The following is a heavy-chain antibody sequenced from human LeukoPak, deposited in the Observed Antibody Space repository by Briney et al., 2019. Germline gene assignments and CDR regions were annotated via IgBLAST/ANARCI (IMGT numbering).Heavy chain of an antibody. CDR2: ITLGGGDT. D-gene: IGHD2/OR15-2a*01. Sequence: PGGSLRLSCAASGLTFSSSAMTWVRQAPGKGLEWVSTITLGGGDTNYADSVKGRFTISRDNSKNTLYLQMNSLRAEDTAVYYCAMLASQYLTSWFDYWGQGTLVTVSS. CDR1: GLTFSSSA. J-gene: IGHJ4*02. V-gene: IGHV3-23*01. CDR3: AMLASQYLTSWFDY.